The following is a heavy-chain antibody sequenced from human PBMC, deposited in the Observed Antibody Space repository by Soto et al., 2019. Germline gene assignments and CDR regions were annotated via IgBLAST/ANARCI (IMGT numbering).Heavy chain of an antibody. CDR3: ARCAYGDYGPFVERYYYYGMDV. V-gene: IGHV1-3*01. CDR1: GYTFTSYA. J-gene: IGHJ6*02. Sequence: GASVKVSCKASGYTFTSYAMHWVRQAPGQRLEWMGWINAGNGNTKYSQKFQGRVTITRDTSASTAYMELSSLRSEDTAVYYCARCAYGDYGPFVERYYYYGMDVWGQGTTVTVSS. D-gene: IGHD4-17*01. CDR2: INAGNGNT.